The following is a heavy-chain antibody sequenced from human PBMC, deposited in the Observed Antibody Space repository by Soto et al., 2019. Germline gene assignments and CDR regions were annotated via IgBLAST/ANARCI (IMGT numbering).Heavy chain of an antibody. CDR1: GFTFSSYW. J-gene: IGHJ4*02. CDR2: IKQDGSEK. Sequence: EVQLVESGGGLVQPGGSLRLSCAASGFTFSSYWMSWVRQAPGKGLEWVANIKQDGSEKYYVESVKGRFTISRDTAKNSLYLQMNSLRAEDTAVYYCAGSVVVPATDYWGQGTLVTVSS. D-gene: IGHD2-15*01. CDR3: AGSVVVPATDY. V-gene: IGHV3-7*01.